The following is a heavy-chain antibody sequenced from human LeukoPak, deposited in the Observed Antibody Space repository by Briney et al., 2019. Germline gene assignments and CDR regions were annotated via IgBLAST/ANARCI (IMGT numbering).Heavy chain of an antibody. CDR2: IYTSGST. D-gene: IGHD3-10*01. J-gene: IGHJ4*02. V-gene: IGHV4-4*07. Sequence: KPSETLSLTCTVSGGSISSYYWSWIRQPAGKGLEWIGRIYTSGSTNYNPSLKSRVTISVDTSKNQFSLRLSSVTAADTAVYYCARDVWFGAGRTFDYWGQGTLVTVSS. CDR3: ARDVWFGAGRTFDY. CDR1: GGSISSYY.